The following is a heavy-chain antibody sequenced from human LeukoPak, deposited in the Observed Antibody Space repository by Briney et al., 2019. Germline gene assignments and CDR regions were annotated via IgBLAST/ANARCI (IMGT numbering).Heavy chain of an antibody. Sequence: PGGSLRLSCAASGFTFSSAAMTWVRQAPVKGLECVSTITGSDDRTYYVDSVKGRFTISRDYSKNTLHLQMNSLRVEDTAIYYCAKGPLLGSGYHPDYWGQGTLVTVSS. J-gene: IGHJ4*02. V-gene: IGHV3-23*01. CDR2: ITGSDDRT. CDR3: AKGPLLGSGYHPDY. D-gene: IGHD3-22*01. CDR1: GFTFSSAA.